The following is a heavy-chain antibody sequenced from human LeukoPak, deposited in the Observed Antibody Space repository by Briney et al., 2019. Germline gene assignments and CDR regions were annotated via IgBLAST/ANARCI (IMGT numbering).Heavy chain of an antibody. Sequence: GGSLRLSCAASGFTVSSNYMSWVRQAPGKGLEWVSVIYSGGSIYYADSVKGRFTISRDNSKNTLYLQMNSLRAEDTAVYYCARGRRCIAAAGAYWGQGTLVTVSS. J-gene: IGHJ4*02. V-gene: IGHV3-53*01. CDR3: ARGRRCIAAAGAY. D-gene: IGHD6-13*01. CDR1: GFTVSSNY. CDR2: IYSGGSI.